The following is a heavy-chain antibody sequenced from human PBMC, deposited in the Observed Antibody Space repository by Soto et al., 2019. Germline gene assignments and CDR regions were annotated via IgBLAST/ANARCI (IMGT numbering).Heavy chain of an antibody. J-gene: IGHJ4*02. CDR2: IDYSGTT. Sequence: QLQLQESGPGLVKPSETLSLTCTVSGGSISSSIYYWGWIRQPPGRGLEWIGIIDYSGTTYYNPSLKSRLTISVDTSKNHFSLNLSSVTAADTAVYYCARRTGSSTYYFDYWGQGALVTVSS. D-gene: IGHD6-6*01. V-gene: IGHV4-39*02. CDR1: GGSISSSIYY. CDR3: ARRTGSSTYYFDY.